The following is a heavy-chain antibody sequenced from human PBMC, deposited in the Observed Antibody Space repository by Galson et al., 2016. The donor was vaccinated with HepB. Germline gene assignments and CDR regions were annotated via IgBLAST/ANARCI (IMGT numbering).Heavy chain of an antibody. CDR2: VWYDGSRT. CDR3: AKDFCGTLYGGSTCFCDH. V-gene: IGHV3-33*06. CDR1: GFTFSNYA. D-gene: IGHD4/OR15-4a*01. J-gene: IGHJ4*02. Sequence: SLRLSCAASGFTFSNYAMHWVRQAPGKGLEWVGVVWYDGSRTYYPDSVKGRFTISRDNSKNTLYLQMNSLRVEDTAVYYCAKDFCGTLYGGSTCFCDHWGQGTLVTVSS.